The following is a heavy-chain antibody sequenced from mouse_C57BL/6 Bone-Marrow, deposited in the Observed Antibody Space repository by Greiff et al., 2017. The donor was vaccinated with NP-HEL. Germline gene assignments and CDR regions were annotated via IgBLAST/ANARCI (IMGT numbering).Heavy chain of an antibody. CDR2: IWSGGST. CDR1: GFSLTSYG. D-gene: IGHD2-3*01. Sequence: QVQLQQSGPGLVQPSQSLSITCTVSGFSLTSYGVHWVRQPPGKGLEWLGVIWSGGSTDYNAAFISRLSISKDNSKSQVFFKMNSLQADDTAIYYCAQHGGYYEFAYWGQGTLVTVSA. CDR3: AQHGGYYEFAY. J-gene: IGHJ3*01. V-gene: IGHV2-4*01.